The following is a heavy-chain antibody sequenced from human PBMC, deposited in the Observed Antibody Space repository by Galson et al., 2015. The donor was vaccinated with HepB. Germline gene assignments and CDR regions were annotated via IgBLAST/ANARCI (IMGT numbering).Heavy chain of an antibody. J-gene: IGHJ3*02. Sequence: CAISGDSVSSNSAAWNWIRQSPSRGLEWLGRTYYRSKWYNDYAVSVKSRITINPDTSKNQFSLQLNSVTPEDTAVYYCARVRSDGYYDSGADAFDIWGQGTMVTVSS. CDR1: GDSVSSNSAA. V-gene: IGHV6-1*01. CDR3: ARVRSDGYYDSGADAFDI. CDR2: TYYRSKWYN. D-gene: IGHD3-22*01.